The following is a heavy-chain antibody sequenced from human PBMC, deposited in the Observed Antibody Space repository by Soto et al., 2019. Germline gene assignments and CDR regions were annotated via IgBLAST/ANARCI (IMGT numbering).Heavy chain of an antibody. Sequence: KASETLSLTCAVYGGSFSGYYWSWIRQPPGKGLEWIGEINHSGSTNYNPSLKSRVTISVDTSKNQFSLKLSSVTAADTAVYYCARFDFWSGIDYWGQGTLVTVSS. V-gene: IGHV4-34*01. CDR3: ARFDFWSGIDY. CDR2: INHSGST. J-gene: IGHJ4*02. CDR1: GGSFSGYY. D-gene: IGHD3-3*01.